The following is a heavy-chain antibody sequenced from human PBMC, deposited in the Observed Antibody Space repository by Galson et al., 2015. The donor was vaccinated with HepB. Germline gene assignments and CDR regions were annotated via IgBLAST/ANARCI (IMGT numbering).Heavy chain of an antibody. Sequence: SLRLSCAVSGFTFSRHAFHWVRQAPGRGLEWVALISSDYTSKFYEDSVMGRLTISRDNSKDTVYLQMNSLRDADTAVYYCASDCDGSGSFYNMLGYWGQGTMVTVSS. D-gene: IGHD3-10*01. CDR3: ASDCDGSGSFYNMLGY. CDR1: GFTFSRHA. CDR2: ISSDYTSK. V-gene: IGHV3-30*07. J-gene: IGHJ4*02.